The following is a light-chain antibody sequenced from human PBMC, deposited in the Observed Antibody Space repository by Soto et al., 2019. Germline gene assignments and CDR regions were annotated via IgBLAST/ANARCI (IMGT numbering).Light chain of an antibody. J-gene: IGKJ3*01. V-gene: IGKV3-20*01. CDR1: QSVSSIY. CDR3: QQYGRSPFT. CDR2: GAS. Sequence: EMVFAQSPGTLSFSPGERATLSCRASQSVSSIYLAWYQQKPGQAPRLLIYGASSRATGIPDRFSGSGSRTHFTLTISRLEPEDAALYYCQQYGRSPFTFGPGTKVDIK.